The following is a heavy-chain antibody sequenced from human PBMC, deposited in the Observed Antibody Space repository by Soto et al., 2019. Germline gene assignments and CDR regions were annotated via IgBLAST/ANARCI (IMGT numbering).Heavy chain of an antibody. J-gene: IGHJ6*02. D-gene: IGHD5-18*01. V-gene: IGHV5-51*01. Sequence: GESLKISCKGSGCSFTSYWIGWVRQMPGKGLEWMGIIYPGDSDTRYSPSFQGQVTISADKSISTAYLQWSSLKASDTAMYYCARLNRVDTAMAHYYYYYGMDVWGQGTTVTVSS. CDR1: GCSFTSYW. CDR3: ARLNRVDTAMAHYYYYYGMDV. CDR2: IYPGDSDT.